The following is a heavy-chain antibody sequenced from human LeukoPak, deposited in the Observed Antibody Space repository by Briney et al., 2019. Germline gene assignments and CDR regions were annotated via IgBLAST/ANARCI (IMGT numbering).Heavy chain of an antibody. D-gene: IGHD1-26*01. CDR2: ISYDGSNK. V-gene: IGHV3-30*18. CDR3: AKDKVGATTGGYYFDY. CDR1: GFTFSSYG. J-gene: IGHJ4*02. Sequence: GGSLSLSCAASGFTFSSYGMHWVRQAPGKGLEWVAVISYDGSNKYYADSVKGRFTISRDNSKNTLYLQMNSLRAEDTAVYYCAKDKVGATTGGYYFDYWGQGTLVTVSS.